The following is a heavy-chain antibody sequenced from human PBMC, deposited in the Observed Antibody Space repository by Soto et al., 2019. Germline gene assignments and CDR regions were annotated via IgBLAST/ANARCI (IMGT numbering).Heavy chain of an antibody. CDR1: GGSISSGGYS. CDR3: ATRTRGDSSGPTDDAFDI. Sequence: QLQLQESGSGLVKPSQTLSLTCAVSGGSISSGGYSWSWSRQPPGKGLEWIGYIYHSGSTYYNQSLKSRVTKSVDRAKIPFSLKMSSVTAADTAVYYCATRTRGDSSGPTDDAFDIWGQGTMVTVSS. J-gene: IGHJ3*02. D-gene: IGHD3-22*01. CDR2: IYHSGST. V-gene: IGHV4-30-2*01.